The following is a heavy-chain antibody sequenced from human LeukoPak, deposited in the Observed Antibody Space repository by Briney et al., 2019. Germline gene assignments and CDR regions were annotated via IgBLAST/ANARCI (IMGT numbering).Heavy chain of an antibody. V-gene: IGHV3-48*03. CDR2: ISSSGSTI. CDR3: AREKVTYSFFDY. Sequence: GGSLRLSCAASGFTFSSYEMNWVRQAPGKGLEWVSYISSSGSTIYYADSVKGRFTISRANAKNSLYLQMNSLRAEDTAVYYCAREKVTYSFFDYWGQGTLVTVSS. D-gene: IGHD4-11*01. J-gene: IGHJ4*02. CDR1: GFTFSSYE.